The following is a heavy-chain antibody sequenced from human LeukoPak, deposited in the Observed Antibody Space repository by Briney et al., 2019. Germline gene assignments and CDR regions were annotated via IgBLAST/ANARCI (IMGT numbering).Heavy chain of an antibody. CDR2: INPNSGGT. V-gene: IGHV1-2*02. D-gene: IGHD5-12*01. J-gene: IGHJ5*02. Sequence: ASVKVSCKASGYTFTGYYIHWVRQAPGQGLEWMGWINPNSGGTNYAQKFEGRVAMTRDTSISTAYMELSRLRSDDTAVYYCARGSGYDLSEREYNWFDPWGQGTLVTVSS. CDR3: ARGSGYDLSEREYNWFDP. CDR1: GYTFTGYY.